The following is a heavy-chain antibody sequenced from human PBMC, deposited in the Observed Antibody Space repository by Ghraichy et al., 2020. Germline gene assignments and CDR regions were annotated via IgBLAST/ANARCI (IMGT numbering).Heavy chain of an antibody. CDR1: GFTFSSYS. D-gene: IGHD3-22*01. CDR2: ISSSSSTI. J-gene: IGHJ4*02. CDR3: ARDPSDYYDSSGYYYPPFDY. V-gene: IGHV3-48*02. Sequence: LSLTCAASGFTFSSYSMNWVRQAPGKGLEWVSYISSSSSTIYYADSVKGLFTISRDNAKNSLYLQMNSLRDEDTAVYYCARDPSDYYDSSGYYYPPFDYWGQGTLVTVSS.